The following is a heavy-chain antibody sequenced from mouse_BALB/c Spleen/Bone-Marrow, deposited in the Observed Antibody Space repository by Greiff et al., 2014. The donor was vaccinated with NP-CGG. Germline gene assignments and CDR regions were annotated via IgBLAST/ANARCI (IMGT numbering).Heavy chain of an antibody. CDR3: ARERDLTLDY. CDR1: GFSLTGYG. Sequence: VQLVESGPGPVAPSQSLSITCTVSGFSLTGYGVHWVRQPPGKGLEWLGVIWAGGSTDYNSALMSRLSINKDNSKSQVFLKMNSLQTDDTAMYYCARERDLTLDYWGQGTTLTVSS. CDR2: IWAGGST. J-gene: IGHJ2*01. V-gene: IGHV2-9*02. D-gene: IGHD4-1*01.